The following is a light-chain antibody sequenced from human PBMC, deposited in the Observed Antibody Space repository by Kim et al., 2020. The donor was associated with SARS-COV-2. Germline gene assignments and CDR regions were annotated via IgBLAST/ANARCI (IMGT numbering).Light chain of an antibody. CDR3: SSYTGSSPLWV. CDR1: SRDIGGYNY. V-gene: IGLV2-8*01. CDR2: EVT. J-gene: IGLJ3*02. Sequence: QSALTQPPSASGSPGQSVSISCTGTSRDIGGYNYVSWYQQYPGRAPKLIISEVTKRPSGVPDRFSGSRSGNTASLTVSGLQAEDEADYYCSSYTGSSPLWVFGGGTKLTVL.